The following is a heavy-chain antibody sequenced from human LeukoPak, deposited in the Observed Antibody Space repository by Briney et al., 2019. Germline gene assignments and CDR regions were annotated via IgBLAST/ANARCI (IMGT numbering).Heavy chain of an antibody. D-gene: IGHD3-10*01. CDR3: ARVGFTMVRGLNIGDYFDY. Sequence: PGGSLRLSCAASGFTFSTYSMNWVRQAPGKGLEWVSYISSSSSSIYYADSVKGRFTISRDNAKNSLYLQMNSLRAEDTAVYYCARVGFTMVRGLNIGDYFDYWGQGTLVTVSS. V-gene: IGHV3-48*04. CDR1: GFTFSTYS. CDR2: ISSSSSSI. J-gene: IGHJ4*02.